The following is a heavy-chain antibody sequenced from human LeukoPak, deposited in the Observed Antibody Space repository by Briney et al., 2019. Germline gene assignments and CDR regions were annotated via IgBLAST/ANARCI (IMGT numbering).Heavy chain of an antibody. V-gene: IGHV4-39*07. CDR1: GGSISSSSYY. CDR2: IYYSGST. Sequence: PSETLSLTYTVSGGSISSSSYYWGWIRQPPGKGLEWIGNIYYSGSTYYNPSLESRVTMSLDTSKNQFSLKLSSVTAADTAVYYCARDENGYVWGSFRAWGQGTLVTVSS. J-gene: IGHJ5*02. D-gene: IGHD3-16*02. CDR3: ARDENGYVWGSFRA.